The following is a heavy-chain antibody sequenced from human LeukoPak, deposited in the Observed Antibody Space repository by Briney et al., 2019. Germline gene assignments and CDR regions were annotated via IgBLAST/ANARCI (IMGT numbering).Heavy chain of an antibody. D-gene: IGHD2-2*01. CDR2: IRYDGSNK. V-gene: IGHV3-30*02. Sequence: PGGSLRLSCAASGFTFSSYGMHWVRQAPGKGLEWVAFIRYDGSNKYYADSVKGRFTISRDNSKNTLYLQMNSLRAEDTAVYYCAKDQCSSTSCPTDYFDYWGQGTLVTVSS. CDR3: AKDQCSSTSCPTDYFDY. J-gene: IGHJ4*02. CDR1: GFTFSSYG.